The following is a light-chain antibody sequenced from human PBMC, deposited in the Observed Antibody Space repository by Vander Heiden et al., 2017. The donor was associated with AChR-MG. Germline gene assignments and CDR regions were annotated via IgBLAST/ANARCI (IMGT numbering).Light chain of an antibody. CDR3: QQYKSYPYT. Sequence: IQLTQSPACLSACVRDNVTMTCRASQGINNYLAWYQQKPGKAPKTLIYGASTLQSAVTSRFSGSGSGTDFTLTISSLEPEDFATYYCQQYKSYPYTVGGGAKREVK. J-gene: IGKJ4*01. V-gene: IGKV1-16*01. CDR2: GAS. CDR1: QGINNY.